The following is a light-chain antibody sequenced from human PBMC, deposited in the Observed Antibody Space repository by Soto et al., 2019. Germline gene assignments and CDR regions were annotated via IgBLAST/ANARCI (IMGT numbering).Light chain of an antibody. CDR1: RSVSSTS. V-gene: IGKV3-20*01. Sequence: EIVLTQSPGTLSLSPGERATLSCRASRSVSSTSLAWYQQKPGQAPRLLIYGASSRATGIPDRFSGSGSGTDFTLTISRLEPEDFAVYYCQQYGSSPPITFGQGTRLEIK. CDR3: QQYGSSPPIT. J-gene: IGKJ5*01. CDR2: GAS.